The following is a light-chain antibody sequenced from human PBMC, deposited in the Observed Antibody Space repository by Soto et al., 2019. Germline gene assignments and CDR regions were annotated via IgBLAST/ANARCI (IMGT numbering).Light chain of an antibody. Sequence: EVLMTKSTATLSVSPGERATLSCRASQSVSINLAWYQQKPGQAPRIIIFAASGRATGIPDRFSGSGSGTGFTLTISRLEPEDFAVYYCQQYGSLSWTFGQGTKVDI. CDR2: AAS. V-gene: IGKV3-20*01. J-gene: IGKJ1*01. CDR3: QQYGSLSWT. CDR1: QSVSIN.